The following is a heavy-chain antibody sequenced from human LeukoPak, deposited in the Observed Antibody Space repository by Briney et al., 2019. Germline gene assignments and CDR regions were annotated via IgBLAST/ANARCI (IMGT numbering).Heavy chain of an antibody. D-gene: IGHD1-26*01. CDR3: AIPAGRGAHTRDY. J-gene: IGHJ4*02. V-gene: IGHV1-69-2*01. Sequence: ATVKISCKVSGYTFTNYYMHWGPQAPGKGLEWMGLVDPEDGETIYAEKFQGRVTITADTSTDTAYMELSSLRSEDTAVYYCAIPAGRGAHTRDYWGQGTLVTVSS. CDR2: VDPEDGET. CDR1: GYTFTNYY.